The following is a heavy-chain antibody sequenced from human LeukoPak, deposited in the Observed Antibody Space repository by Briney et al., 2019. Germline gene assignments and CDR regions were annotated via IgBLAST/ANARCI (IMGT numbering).Heavy chain of an antibody. CDR3: AKDFELELPGGMDV. CDR2: ISYDGSNK. CDR1: GFTFSSYG. D-gene: IGHD1-7*01. J-gene: IGHJ6*02. V-gene: IGHV3-30*18. Sequence: GRSLRLSCAASGFTFSSYGMHWVRQAPGKGLEWVAVISYDGSNKYYADSVKGRFTISRGNSKNTLYLQMNSLRAEDTAVYYCAKDFELELPGGMDVWGQGTTVTVSS.